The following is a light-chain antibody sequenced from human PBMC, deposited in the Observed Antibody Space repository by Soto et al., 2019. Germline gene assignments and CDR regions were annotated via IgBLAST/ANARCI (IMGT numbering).Light chain of an antibody. V-gene: IGKV3-20*01. J-gene: IGKJ2*01. CDR1: QSVSLNY. CDR2: GAS. CDR3: QQYGNSPYT. Sequence: EIVLTQSPGTLSLSPGERATLSCRASQSVSLNYLAWYQQKPGQTPRLLMYGASSRATGIPDRFSAGGSGTDFTRTITRLDPEDFAVYYWQQYGNSPYTFGQGTKLEIK.